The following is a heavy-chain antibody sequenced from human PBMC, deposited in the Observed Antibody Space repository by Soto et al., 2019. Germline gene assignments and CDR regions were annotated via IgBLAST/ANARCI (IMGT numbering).Heavy chain of an antibody. CDR1: GFTFSMYW. CDR3: TRGPRSTSTGTGAF. CDR2: INDDGIST. V-gene: IGHV3-74*01. Sequence: GALRLSCAASGFTFSMYWMHWVRQVPGKGPEWVSRINDDGISTNYADSVKGRFTISRDNAKNTLYLQMNALRVEDTAVYYCTRGPRSTSTGTGAFWGQGTLVTVSS. D-gene: IGHD1-1*01. J-gene: IGHJ4*02.